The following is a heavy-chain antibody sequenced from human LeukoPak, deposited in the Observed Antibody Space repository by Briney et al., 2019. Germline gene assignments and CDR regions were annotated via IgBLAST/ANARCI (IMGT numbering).Heavy chain of an antibody. J-gene: IGHJ4*02. V-gene: IGHV3-23*01. CDR1: GFTITTYA. Sequence: GGSLRLSCAASGFTITTYAVNWVRQAPGKGLEWVSGIGGGGTEYYADSVKGRFIISSDNSQNLVHLQMNSLTVEDTAVYYCARAQGALDYWGEGTLVTVPS. CDR3: ARAQGALDY. D-gene: IGHD1-26*01. CDR2: IGGGGTE.